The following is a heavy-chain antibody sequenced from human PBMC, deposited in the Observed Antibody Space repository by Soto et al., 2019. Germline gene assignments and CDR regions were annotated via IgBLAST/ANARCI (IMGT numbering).Heavy chain of an antibody. CDR1: GGSFSGYY. V-gene: IGHV4-34*01. CDR2: ISHSGST. Sequence: SETLSLTCAVYGGSFSGYYWSWIRQPPGKGLEWIGEISHSGSTNYNPSLKSRVTISVDTSKNQFSLKLSSVTAADTAVYYCARCSGWYFDYWGQGTLVTVSS. D-gene: IGHD6-19*01. CDR3: ARCSGWYFDY. J-gene: IGHJ4*02.